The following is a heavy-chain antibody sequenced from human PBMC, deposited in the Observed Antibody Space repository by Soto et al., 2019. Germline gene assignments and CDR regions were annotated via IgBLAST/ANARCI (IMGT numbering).Heavy chain of an antibody. CDR2: ISSSSSYI. J-gene: IGHJ4*02. V-gene: IGHV3-21*01. CDR3: ARDEPLIVGLVDY. D-gene: IGHD3-22*01. CDR1: GFTFSSYS. Sequence: PGGSLKLSCAPSGFTFSSYSMNWVRQAPGKGLEWVSSISSSSSYIYYADSVKGRFTISRDNAKNSLYLQMNSLRAEDTAVYYCARDEPLIVGLVDYWGQGTLVTVSS.